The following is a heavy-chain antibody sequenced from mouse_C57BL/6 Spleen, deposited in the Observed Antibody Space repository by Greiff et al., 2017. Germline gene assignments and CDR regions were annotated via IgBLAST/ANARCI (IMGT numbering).Heavy chain of an antibody. Sequence: VQLQQPGAELVKPGASVKLSCKASGYTFTSYWMHWVKPRPGQGLEWIGMIHPNSGSTNYNEKFKSKATLTVDKSSSTAYMQLSSLTSEDSAVYYCVPQYYGSSYNYFDYWGQGTTLTVSS. CDR2: IHPNSGST. CDR1: GYTFTSYW. V-gene: IGHV1-64*01. D-gene: IGHD1-1*01. CDR3: VPQYYGSSYNYFDY. J-gene: IGHJ2*01.